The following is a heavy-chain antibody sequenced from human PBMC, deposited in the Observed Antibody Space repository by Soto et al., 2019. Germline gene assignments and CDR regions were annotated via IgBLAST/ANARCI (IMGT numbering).Heavy chain of an antibody. CDR3: AAGDSSGYYGG. J-gene: IGHJ4*02. D-gene: IGHD3-22*01. CDR2: ITVGTGNT. Sequence: SVKVSCKASGFTFTSSSVQWVRQARGQRLEWIGWITVGTGNTNYAQKFQERVTITRDMSTSTAYMELSNLRSEDTAVYYCAAGDSSGYYGGWGQGTRVTVSS. V-gene: IGHV1-58*01. CDR1: GFTFTSSS.